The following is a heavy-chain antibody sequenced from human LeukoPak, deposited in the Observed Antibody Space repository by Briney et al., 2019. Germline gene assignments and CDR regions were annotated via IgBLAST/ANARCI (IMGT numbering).Heavy chain of an antibody. CDR3: ARRLAVTGRYYFDY. CDR1: GGSISTYY. Sequence: PSDTLSLTCTVSGGSISTYYWTWIRQPPERGLEWIGYINYSGITNYNPSLKSRVTMSVDTSRNQFSLRLNSVTAADTAVYYCARRLAVTGRYYFDYWGQGSLVTVSS. J-gene: IGHJ4*02. D-gene: IGHD4-11*01. V-gene: IGHV4-59*07. CDR2: INYSGIT.